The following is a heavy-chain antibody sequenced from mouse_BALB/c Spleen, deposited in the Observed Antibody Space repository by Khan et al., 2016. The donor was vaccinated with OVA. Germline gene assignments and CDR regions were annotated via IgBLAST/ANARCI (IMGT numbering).Heavy chain of an antibody. CDR2: ISPGSGDT. J-gene: IGHJ3*01. D-gene: IGHD2-14*01. CDR3: ARRKYPRYHFAA. Sequence: QVQLQQSGAELARPGASVKLSCKASGYTFTDYYINWVKQRTGQGLEWIGEISPGSGDTYYNERFKGKATLTADKSSSTAYMQPSSLTAEASALYFCARRKYPRYHFAAWGPGTLVTVSA. CDR1: GYTFTDYY. V-gene: IGHV1-77*01.